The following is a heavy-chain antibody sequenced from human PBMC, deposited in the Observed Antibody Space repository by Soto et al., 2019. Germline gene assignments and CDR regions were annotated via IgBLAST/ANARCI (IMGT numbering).Heavy chain of an antibody. CDR2: INPYNGDT. CDR3: AREYCDSARCYLPDF. D-gene: IGHD2-2*01. V-gene: IGHV1-18*01. CDR1: GYTLTSFG. Sequence: GASVKVSCKGSGYTLTSFGLSWGRQAPGQGLEWMGWINPYNGDTKDTQKLQGRVTMTTDTSTSTAYMELRSLRSEDTAVYYCAREYCDSARCYLPDFWGQGALVTVSS. J-gene: IGHJ4*02.